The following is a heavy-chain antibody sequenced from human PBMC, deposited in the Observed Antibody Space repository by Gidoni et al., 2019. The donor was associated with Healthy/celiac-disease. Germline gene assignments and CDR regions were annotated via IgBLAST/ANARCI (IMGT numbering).Heavy chain of an antibody. CDR3: SRDLSRGEITADFDY. J-gene: IGHJ4*02. D-gene: IGHD3-16*01. CDR2: ISAYNGNT. CDR1: GYTVTSYG. V-gene: IGHV1-18*01. Sequence: QVQLVQSGAEVKKPGASVKVSCKASGYTVTSYGISGVRQAPGQGLEWMGWISAYNGNTNYAQKLQGRVTMTTDTSTSTAYIELRCLRSDDTAVYYCSRDLSRGEITADFDYWGQGTLVTVSS.